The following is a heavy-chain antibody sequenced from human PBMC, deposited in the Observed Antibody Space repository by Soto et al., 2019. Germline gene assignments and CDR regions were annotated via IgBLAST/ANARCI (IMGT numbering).Heavy chain of an antibody. V-gene: IGHV3-33*01. CDR2: IWYDGSNK. CDR3: ARDGVTGTTYFDY. J-gene: IGHJ4*02. Sequence: GGSLRLSCAASGFTFSSYGMHWVRQAPGKGLEWVAVIWYDGSNKYYADSVKGRFTISRDNSKNTLYLQMNSLRAEDTAVYYCARDGVTGTTYFDYWGQGTLVPVSS. D-gene: IGHD1-20*01. CDR1: GFTFSSYG.